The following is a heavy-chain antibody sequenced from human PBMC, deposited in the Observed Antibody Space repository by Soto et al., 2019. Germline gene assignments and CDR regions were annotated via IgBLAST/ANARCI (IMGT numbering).Heavy chain of an antibody. J-gene: IGHJ4*01. D-gene: IGHD3-22*01. CDR3: ARFSDSSGYYLPYY. CDR1: GGSFSGYY. V-gene: IGHV4-34*01. CDR2: INHSGST. Sequence: PSETLSLTCAVYGGSFSGYYWSWIRQPPGKGLVWIGEINHSGSTNYNPSLKSRVTISVDTSKNQFSLKLSSVTAADTAVYYCARFSDSSGYYLPYYWGQGILVTVSS.